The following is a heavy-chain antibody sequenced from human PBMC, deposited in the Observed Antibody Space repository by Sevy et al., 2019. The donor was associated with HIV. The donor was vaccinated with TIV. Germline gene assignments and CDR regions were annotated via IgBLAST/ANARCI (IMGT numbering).Heavy chain of an antibody. V-gene: IGHV1-2*02. Sequence: ASVKVSCKASGYTFTGYYMHWVRQAPGQGLEWMGWINPNSGGTNYAQKFQGRVTMTRDTSISTAYMVLSRLRSDDTAVYYCARARRYCSSTSCPLGYYFDYWGQGTLVTVSS. J-gene: IGHJ4*02. CDR1: GYTFTGYY. D-gene: IGHD2-2*01. CDR2: INPNSGGT. CDR3: ARARRYCSSTSCPLGYYFDY.